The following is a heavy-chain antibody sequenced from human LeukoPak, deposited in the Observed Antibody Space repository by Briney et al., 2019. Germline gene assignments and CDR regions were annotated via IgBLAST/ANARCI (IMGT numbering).Heavy chain of an antibody. CDR3: ARQRDDYGDYDLVY. V-gene: IGHV4-59*08. CDR1: GGSFSGYY. Sequence: SETLSLTCAVYGGSFSGYYWSWIRQPPGKGLEWIGYIYYSGSTNYNPSLKSRVTISADTSKNQFSLKLSSVTAADTAVYYCARQRDDYGDYDLVYWGQGTLVTVSS. D-gene: IGHD4-17*01. CDR2: IYYSGST. J-gene: IGHJ4*02.